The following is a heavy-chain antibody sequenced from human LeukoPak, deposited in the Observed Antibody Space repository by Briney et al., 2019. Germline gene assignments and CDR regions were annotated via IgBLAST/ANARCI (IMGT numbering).Heavy chain of an antibody. CDR1: GESFSGYY. CDR3: ARDSSTVTTRHFDY. J-gene: IGHJ4*02. CDR2: INHGGST. D-gene: IGHD4-17*01. V-gene: IGHV4-34*01. Sequence: SETLSLTCAVYGESFSGYYWSWIRQPPGKGLEWIGEINHGGSTKYTPSLTGRVTISVDTSKNQFSLKLTSVTAADTAVYYCARDSSTVTTRHFDYWGQGTLVTVSS.